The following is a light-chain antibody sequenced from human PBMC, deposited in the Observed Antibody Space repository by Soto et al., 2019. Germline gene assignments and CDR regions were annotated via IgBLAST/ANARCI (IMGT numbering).Light chain of an antibody. CDR2: EVS. CDR3: CSYARGRIWV. J-gene: IGLJ3*02. V-gene: IGLV2-14*01. Sequence: QSVLTQPASVSGSPGQSITISCTGTSSDLGGFVYVSWYQQRPDKAPKLLIYEVSNRPSGVSDRFSGSKSGDTASLTISGLQPEDEADYYCCSYARGRIWVFGGGTKLTVL. CDR1: SSDLGGFVY.